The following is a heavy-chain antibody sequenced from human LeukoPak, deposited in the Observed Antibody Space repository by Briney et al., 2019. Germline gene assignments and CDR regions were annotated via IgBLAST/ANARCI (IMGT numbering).Heavy chain of an antibody. J-gene: IGHJ4*02. D-gene: IGHD3-22*01. CDR3: ARDFRYDSSGYYEDY. CDR2: INPNSGGT. CDR1: GYTFTGYY. V-gene: IGHV1-2*02. Sequence: VASVKVSCKASGYTFTGYYMHWVRQAPGQGLEWMGWINPNSGGTSYAQKFQGRVTMTRDTSISTAYMELSRLRSDDTAVYYCARDFRYDSSGYYEDYWGQGTLVTVSS.